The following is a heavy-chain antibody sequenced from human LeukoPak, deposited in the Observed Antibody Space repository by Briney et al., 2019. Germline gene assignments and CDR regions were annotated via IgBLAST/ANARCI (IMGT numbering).Heavy chain of an antibody. J-gene: IGHJ3*02. D-gene: IGHD2-2*01. CDR3: ARFSPRIVVPAAMHDAFDI. CDR2: ISAYNGNT. Sequence: GASVKFSCRASGYTFTGYGISWVRQAPGQGVEWMGWISAYNGNTNYAQKLQGRVTMTTDTSTSTAYMELRSLRSDDTAVYYCARFSPRIVVPAAMHDAFDIWGQGTMVTVSS. V-gene: IGHV1-18*01. CDR1: GYTFTGYG.